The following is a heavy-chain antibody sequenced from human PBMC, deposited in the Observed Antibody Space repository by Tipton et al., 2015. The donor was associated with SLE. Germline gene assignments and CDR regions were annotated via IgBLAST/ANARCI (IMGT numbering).Heavy chain of an antibody. CDR3: ASLGTVTTTGWFAP. V-gene: IGHV4-59*01. CDR2: IYYSGST. Sequence: TLSLTCTVSGGSISSYYWSWIRQPPGKGLEWIGYIYYSGSTNYNPSLKSRVTISVDTSKNQLSLKLSSVTAADTAVYYCASLGTVTTTGWFAPWGQGTLVTVSS. CDR1: GGSISSYY. J-gene: IGHJ5*02. D-gene: IGHD4-17*01.